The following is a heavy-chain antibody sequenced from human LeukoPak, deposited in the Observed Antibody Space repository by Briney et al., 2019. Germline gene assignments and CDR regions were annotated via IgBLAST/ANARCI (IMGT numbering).Heavy chain of an antibody. CDR3: AREYDSKGRFDN. J-gene: IGHJ4*02. D-gene: IGHD3-22*01. CDR2: ISSESTYK. CDR1: GFTFTAHS. Sequence: VGSLRLSCAISGFTFTAHSMNWVRQAPGKGLEWVSFISSESTYKYYGDSVKDRFTISRDNANVYLQMNSLRAEDTATYHCAREYDSKGRFDNWGQGTLVIVSS. V-gene: IGHV3-21*01.